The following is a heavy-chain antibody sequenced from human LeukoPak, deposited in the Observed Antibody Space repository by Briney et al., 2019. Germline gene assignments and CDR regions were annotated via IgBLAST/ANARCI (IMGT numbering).Heavy chain of an antibody. CDR1: GFIVDSNY. CDR2: MYAVGDT. D-gene: IGHD3-10*01. Sequence: GGSLRLSCVASGFIVDSNYMNWVRQAPGKGLEWVSVMYAVGDTYYADSVKGRFTISRDNPKNTLYLQMNSLRPEDTAVYYCARGGGYFGIDYWGRGTLVTVSS. V-gene: IGHV3-66*02. CDR3: ARGGGYFGIDY. J-gene: IGHJ4*02.